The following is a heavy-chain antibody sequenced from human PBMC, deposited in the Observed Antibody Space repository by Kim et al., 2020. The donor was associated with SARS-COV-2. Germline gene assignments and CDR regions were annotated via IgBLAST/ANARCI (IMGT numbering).Heavy chain of an antibody. CDR3: ARSSSSSWYGYYYYGMDV. V-gene: IGHV4-39*01. J-gene: IGHJ6*02. Sequence: TSRVTISVDTSKNQFSLKRSSVTAADTAVYYCARSSSSSWYGYYYYGMDVWGQGTTVTVSS. D-gene: IGHD6-13*01.